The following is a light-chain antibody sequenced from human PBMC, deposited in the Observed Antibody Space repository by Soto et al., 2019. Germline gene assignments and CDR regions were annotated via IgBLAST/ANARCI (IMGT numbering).Light chain of an antibody. CDR1: QSVSSN. CDR3: QQYHHWPPANT. V-gene: IGKV3-15*01. J-gene: IGKJ2*01. Sequence: EIVMTQSPATLSVSPGERATLSCRASQSVSSNLAWYQQKPGQAPRLLLYGASTRATGIRARFSGSGSGTESDLTISSSHPEDFAVAYCQQYHHWPPANTFGQGTKLEIK. CDR2: GAS.